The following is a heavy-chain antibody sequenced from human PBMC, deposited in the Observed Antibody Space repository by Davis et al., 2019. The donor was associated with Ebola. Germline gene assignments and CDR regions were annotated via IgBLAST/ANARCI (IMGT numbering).Heavy chain of an antibody. V-gene: IGHV4-34*01. CDR1: GGSFSGYY. CDR3: ARGKILWFGELLYSLGRAFDI. CDR2: FNHSGST. D-gene: IGHD3-10*01. J-gene: IGHJ3*02. Sequence: MPSETLSLTCAVYGGSFSGYYWSWIRQPPGKGRSWIGEFNHSGSTTYNPSLKSRVTISVDTSKNQFSLKLSSVTAADTAVYYCARGKILWFGELLYSLGRAFDIWGQGTMVTVSS.